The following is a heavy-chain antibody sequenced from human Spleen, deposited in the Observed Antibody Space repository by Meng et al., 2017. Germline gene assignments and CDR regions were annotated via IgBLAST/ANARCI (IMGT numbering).Heavy chain of an antibody. V-gene: IGHV3-33*08. D-gene: IGHD2-15*01. CDR1: GFTFSSYS. CDR3: ARRPFGGWSFDI. J-gene: IGHJ3*02. Sequence: GESLKISCAASGFTFSSYSMNWVRQAPGKGLEWVAVIWNDGGKEYYADSVKGRFTISRDNSKNTLYLQMNSLRAEDTAVYYCARRPFGGWSFDIWGQGTMVTVSS. CDR2: IWNDGGKE.